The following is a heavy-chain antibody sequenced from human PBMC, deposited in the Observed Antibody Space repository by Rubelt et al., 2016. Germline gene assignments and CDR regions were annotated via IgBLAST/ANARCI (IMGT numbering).Heavy chain of an antibody. CDR3: AREGTYFDY. CDR2: IYYSGST. V-gene: IGHV4-39*07. J-gene: IGHJ4*02. CDR1: GGSISSSSYY. Sequence: QLQLQESGPGLVKPSETLSLTCTVSGGSISSSSYYWGWIRQPPGKGLEWIGNIYYSGSTYYNPSLKSRVTISVDTSKNQFSLNLSSVTAAETAVYYCAREGTYFDYWGQENLVTVS.